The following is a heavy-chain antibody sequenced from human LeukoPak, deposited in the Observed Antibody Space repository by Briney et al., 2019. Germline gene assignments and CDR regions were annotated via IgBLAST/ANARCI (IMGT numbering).Heavy chain of an antibody. CDR3: ARDRRT. V-gene: IGHV3-7*03. Sequence: GGSLRLSCAASGFTFSNYAMSWFRQAPGKGLEWVANIKQDGSEKYYVDSVKGRFTISRDNAENSLYLQMNSLKAEDTAIYYCARDRRTWGQGTLVTVSS. CDR1: GFTFSNYA. D-gene: IGHD1-14*01. CDR2: IKQDGSEK. J-gene: IGHJ4*02.